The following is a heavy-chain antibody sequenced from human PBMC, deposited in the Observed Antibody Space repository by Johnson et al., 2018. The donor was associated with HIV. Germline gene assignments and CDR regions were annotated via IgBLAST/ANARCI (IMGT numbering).Heavy chain of an antibody. V-gene: IGHV3-30*03. CDR2: ISYDGSNK. Sequence: QVQLVESGGGVVQPGRSLRLSCVASGFTFSSYGMHWVRQAPGKGLEWVAVISYDGSNKYYADSVKGRFTISRDNSKNTLYLQMNSLRAEDTAVYYWARAHNWHSDAFDIWGQGTMVTVSS. CDR3: ARAHNWHSDAFDI. CDR1: GFTFSSYG. J-gene: IGHJ3*02. D-gene: IGHD1/OR15-1a*01.